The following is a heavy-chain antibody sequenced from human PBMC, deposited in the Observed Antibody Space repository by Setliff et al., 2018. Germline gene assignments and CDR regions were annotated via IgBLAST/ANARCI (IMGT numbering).Heavy chain of an antibody. CDR1: GASISSSRDY. V-gene: IGHV4-61*05. Sequence: SETLSLTCTVSGASISSSRDYWGWVRQPPGKGLEWIGYIYTSGSTNYNPSLKSRVTISVDTSQNQFSLRLSSVTAADTAVYYCARGTTNLNYYYYMDVWGKGTTVTVSS. D-gene: IGHD4-4*01. CDR2: IYTSGST. CDR3: ARGTTNLNYYYYMDV. J-gene: IGHJ6*03.